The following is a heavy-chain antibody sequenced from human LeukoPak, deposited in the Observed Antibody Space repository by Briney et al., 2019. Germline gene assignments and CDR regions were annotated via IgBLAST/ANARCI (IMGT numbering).Heavy chain of an antibody. V-gene: IGHV3-30*04. CDR1: GFTFSSYA. Sequence: GRSLRLSCAASGFTFSSYAMHWVRQAPGKGLEWVAVISYDGSNKYYADSVKGRFTISRDNSKNTLYLQMNSLRAEDTAVYYCARGALYYYDSSGLDYWGQGTLVTVSS. J-gene: IGHJ4*02. D-gene: IGHD3-22*01. CDR2: ISYDGSNK. CDR3: ARGALYYYDSSGLDY.